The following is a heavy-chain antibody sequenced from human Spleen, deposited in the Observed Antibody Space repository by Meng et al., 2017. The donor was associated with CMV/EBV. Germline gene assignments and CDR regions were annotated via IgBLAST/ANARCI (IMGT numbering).Heavy chain of an antibody. J-gene: IGHJ6*02. Sequence: ESLKISCTVSGGSISVYHWTWIRQSPGKGLEWIGYIYNGGNTNYNPSLKSRVTMSVDTSKNQFSLNLTSVTAADTAVYYCARESRGYSYGAYYYYGMDVWGQGTTVTVSS. D-gene: IGHD5-18*01. CDR1: GGSISVYH. V-gene: IGHV4-59*01. CDR3: ARESRGYSYGAYYYYGMDV. CDR2: IYNGGNT.